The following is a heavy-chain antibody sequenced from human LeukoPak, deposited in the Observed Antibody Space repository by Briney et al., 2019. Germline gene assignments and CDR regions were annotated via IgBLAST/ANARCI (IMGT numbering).Heavy chain of an antibody. CDR2: ISSSSGRIT. J-gene: IGHJ5*02. CDR3: AKDAGSSWYEWFDP. D-gene: IGHD6-13*01. V-gene: IGHV3-23*01. CDR1: GFTFTSYA. Sequence: QSGGSLRLSCAASGFTFTSYAMSWVRQAPGKGLEWVSVISSSSGRITHYADSVKGRFTISRDNSKNTMYLQMNSLRAEDTAVYYCAKDAGSSWYEWFDPWGQGTLVTVSS.